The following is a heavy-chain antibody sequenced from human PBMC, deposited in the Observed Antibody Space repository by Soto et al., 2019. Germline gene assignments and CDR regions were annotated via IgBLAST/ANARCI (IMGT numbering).Heavy chain of an antibody. CDR3: ARANKQWLVTHNLFDP. D-gene: IGHD6-19*01. J-gene: IGHJ5*02. CDR1: GFTFSSYA. CDR2: ISYDGSNK. V-gene: IGHV3-30-3*01. Sequence: GGSLRLSCAASGFTFSSYAMHWVRQAPGKGLEWVAVISYDGSNKYYEDSVKGRFTISRDNSKNTLYLQMNSLRPEDTAVYYCARANKQWLVTHNLFDPWGQGTLVTVSS.